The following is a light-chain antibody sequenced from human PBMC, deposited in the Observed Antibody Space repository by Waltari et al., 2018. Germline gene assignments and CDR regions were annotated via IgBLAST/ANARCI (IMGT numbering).Light chain of an antibody. J-gene: IGKJ1*01. V-gene: IGKV3-20*01. Sequence: CRASQSVSRALAWYQQKPGQAPRLLIYGASTRATGIPDRFSGSGSGTDFSLTISRREPDDFAVYYCQHYLRLPVTFGQGTTVEI. CDR3: QHYLRLPVT. CDR1: QSVSRA. CDR2: GAS.